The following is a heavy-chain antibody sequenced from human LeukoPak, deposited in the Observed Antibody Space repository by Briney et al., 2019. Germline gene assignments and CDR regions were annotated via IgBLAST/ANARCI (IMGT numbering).Heavy chain of an antibody. D-gene: IGHD3-3*01. CDR3: ARGRERFLEWLPTLYYYGMDV. V-gene: IGHV1-69*13. Sequence: SVKVSCKASGYTFTSYYMHWVRQAPGQGLEWMGGIIPIFGTANYAQKFQGRVTITADESTSTAYMELSSLRSEDTAVYYCARGRERFLEWLPTLYYYGMDVWGQGTTVTASS. CDR1: GYTFTSYY. J-gene: IGHJ6*02. CDR2: IIPIFGTA.